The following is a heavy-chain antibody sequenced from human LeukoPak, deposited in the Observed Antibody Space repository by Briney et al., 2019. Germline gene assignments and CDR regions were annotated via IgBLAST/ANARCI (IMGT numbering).Heavy chain of an antibody. CDR2: IYYSGST. D-gene: IGHD2-15*01. V-gene: IGHV4-59*01. CDR1: GVSISSYY. J-gene: IGHJ6*03. CDR3: AREGRCSGGSCYSYYYYMDV. Sequence: SETLSLTCTVSGVSISSYYWSWNRQPPGKGLEWIGYIYYSGSTNYNPSLKSRVTISVDTSKNQFSLKLSSVTAADTAVYYCAREGRCSGGSCYSYYYYMDVWGKGTTVTVSS.